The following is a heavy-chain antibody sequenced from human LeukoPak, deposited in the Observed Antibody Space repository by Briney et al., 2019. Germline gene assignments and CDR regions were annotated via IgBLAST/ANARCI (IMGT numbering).Heavy chain of an antibody. CDR3: ARGGDYRSYYYYGMDV. Sequence: GGSLRLSCAASGFTFSSYSMNWVRQAPGKGLEWVSSISSSSSYIYYADSVKGRFTISRDNAKNSLYLQMNSLRAEDTAVYYCARGGDYRSYYYYGMDVWGQGTTVTVSS. D-gene: IGHD4-17*01. J-gene: IGHJ6*02. CDR2: ISSSSSYI. CDR1: GFTFSSYS. V-gene: IGHV3-21*01.